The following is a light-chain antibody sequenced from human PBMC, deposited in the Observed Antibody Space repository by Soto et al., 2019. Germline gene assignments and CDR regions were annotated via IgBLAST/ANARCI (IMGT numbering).Light chain of an antibody. CDR2: EVS. CDR3: SSYTSRSTQV. J-gene: IGLJ1*01. V-gene: IGLV2-14*01. Sequence: QSALAQPASVSGSPGQSITISCTGTSSDVGGYNYVSWYQQHPGKAPKLMIYEVSNRPSGVSNRFPGSKSGNTASLTISGLQDEEEADYYCSSYTSRSTQVFGTGTKVTV. CDR1: SSDVGGYNY.